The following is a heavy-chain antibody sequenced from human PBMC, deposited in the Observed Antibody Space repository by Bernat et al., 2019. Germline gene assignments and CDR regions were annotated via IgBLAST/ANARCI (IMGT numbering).Heavy chain of an antibody. J-gene: IGHJ4*02. V-gene: IGHV1-18*01. CDR3: ARDKRRYGDYGYYFDY. D-gene: IGHD4-17*01. CDR2: ISAYNGNT. Sequence: QVQLVQSGAEVMKPGASVKVSCKASGYTFTSYGISWVRQAPGQGLEWMGWISAYNGNTNYAQNLQGRVTMTTDTSTSTAYMELRSLTSDDTAVYYCARDKRRYGDYGYYFDYWGQGTLVTVSS. CDR1: GYTFTSYG.